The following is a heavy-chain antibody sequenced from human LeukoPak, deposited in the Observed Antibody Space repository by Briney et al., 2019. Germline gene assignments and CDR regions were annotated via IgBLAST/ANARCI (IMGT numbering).Heavy chain of an antibody. Sequence: GGSLRLSCAASGFTFSSYAMSRVRQAPGKGLEWVSAISGSGGSTYYADSVKGRFTISRDNSKNTLYLQMNSLRAEDTAVYYCAKGLSYSKYYDFWSGSGTFDYWGQGTLVTVSS. CDR2: ISGSGGST. CDR3: AKGLSYSKYYDFWSGSGTFDY. J-gene: IGHJ4*02. D-gene: IGHD3-3*01. CDR1: GFTFSSYA. V-gene: IGHV3-23*01.